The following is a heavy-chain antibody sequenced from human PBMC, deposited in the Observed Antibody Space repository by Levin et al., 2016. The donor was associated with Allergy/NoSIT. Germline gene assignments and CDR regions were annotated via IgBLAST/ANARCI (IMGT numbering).Heavy chain of an antibody. V-gene: IGHV4-39*01. D-gene: IGHD6-19*01. Sequence: WIRQPPGKGPEWIATINYRGDTYHSPSLKSRITISVDTSKNQFSLKLSSVTAADTAVYYCARLYSGGWQHFDYWGQGTLVTVSS. CDR3: ARLYSGGWQHFDY. CDR2: INYRGDT. J-gene: IGHJ4*02.